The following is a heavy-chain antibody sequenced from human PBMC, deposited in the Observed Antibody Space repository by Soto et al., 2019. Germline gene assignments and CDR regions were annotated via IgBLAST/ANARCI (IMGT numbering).Heavy chain of an antibody. CDR1: GFTFSSYA. CDR2: ISGSGGST. V-gene: IGHV3-23*01. J-gene: IGHJ5*02. CDR3: ARDPYSSSSFWFDP. D-gene: IGHD6-6*01. Sequence: PGGSLRLSCAASGFTFSSYAMSWVRQAPGKGLEWVSAISGSGGSTYYADSVKGRFTISRDNSKNTLYLQMNSLRAEDTAVYYCARDPYSSSSFWFDPWGQGTLVTVSS.